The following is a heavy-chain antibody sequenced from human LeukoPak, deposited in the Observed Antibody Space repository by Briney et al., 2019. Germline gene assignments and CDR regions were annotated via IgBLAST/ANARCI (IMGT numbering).Heavy chain of an antibody. CDR2: IYYSGST. V-gene: IGHV4-59*01. D-gene: IGHD1-26*01. Sequence: SETLSLTCTVSGGSISSYYWSWIRQPPGKGLEWIGYIYYSGSTNYNPSLKSRVTISVDTSKNQFSLKLSSVTAADTAVYYCARDLTEEVGATLGWFDPWGQGTLVTVSS. J-gene: IGHJ5*02. CDR3: ARDLTEEVGATLGWFDP. CDR1: GGSISSYY.